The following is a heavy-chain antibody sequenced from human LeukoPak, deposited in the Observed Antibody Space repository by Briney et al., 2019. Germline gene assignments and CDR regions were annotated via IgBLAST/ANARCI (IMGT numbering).Heavy chain of an antibody. CDR3: TRWWSLAAAVDC. J-gene: IGHJ4*02. CDR2: IRSKANSYAT. D-gene: IGHD2-15*01. Sequence: GGSLRLSCAASGFTFSGSAMHWVRQASGKGLEWVGRIRSKANSYATAYAASVKGRFTISRDDSKNTAYLQMNSLKTEDTAVYYCTRWWSLAAAVDCWGQGTLVTVSS. CDR1: GFTFSGSA. V-gene: IGHV3-73*01.